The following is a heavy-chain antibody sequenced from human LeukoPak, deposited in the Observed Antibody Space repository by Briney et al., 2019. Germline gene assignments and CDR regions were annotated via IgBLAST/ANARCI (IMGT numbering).Heavy chain of an antibody. CDR3: ARDILTGSQSRFQH. V-gene: IGHV3-48*04. CDR1: GFTFSSYS. CDR2: ISSSSSTI. Sequence: GGSLRLSCAASGFTFSSYSMTWVRQAPGKGLEWVSYISSSSSTIYYADSVKGRFTISRDNAKNSLYLQMNSLRAEDTAVYYCARDILTGSQSRFQHWGQGTLVTVSS. D-gene: IGHD3-9*01. J-gene: IGHJ1*01.